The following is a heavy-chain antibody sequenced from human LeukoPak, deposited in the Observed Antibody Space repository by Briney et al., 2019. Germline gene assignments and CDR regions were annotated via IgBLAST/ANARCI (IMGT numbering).Heavy chain of an antibody. CDR3: ARRWGPTGLLDP. Sequence: GESLQISCKASGQTFSNYWIGWVRQMPGKGLEWLGFIYPDDSDARYSPSFQGHVTISSDKSTSTAYLQRSSLKASDTAMYYCARRWGPTGLLDPWGEGTLVTVSS. D-gene: IGHD2-21*02. CDR2: IYPDDSDA. V-gene: IGHV5-51*01. J-gene: IGHJ5*02. CDR1: GQTFSNYW.